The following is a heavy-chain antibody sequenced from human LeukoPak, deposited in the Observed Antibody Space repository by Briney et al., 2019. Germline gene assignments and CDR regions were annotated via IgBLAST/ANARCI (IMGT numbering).Heavy chain of an antibody. D-gene: IGHD6-19*01. Sequence: SETLSLTCSVSGGSIISYYWSWIRQPPGKGLEWIGYIYYSGSTNYNPSLKSRVTISGDTSKNQFSLKLSSVTAADTAVYYCVRGEWLEDSSHAFDIWGQGTMVTVSS. CDR3: VRGEWLEDSSHAFDI. V-gene: IGHV4-59*01. J-gene: IGHJ3*02. CDR2: IYYSGST. CDR1: GGSIISYY.